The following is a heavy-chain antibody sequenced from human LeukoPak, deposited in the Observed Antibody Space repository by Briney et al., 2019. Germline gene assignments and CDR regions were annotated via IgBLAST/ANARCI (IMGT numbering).Heavy chain of an antibody. CDR1: GYSICSGYY. J-gene: IGHJ1*01. Sequence: PSETLFLTCAVSGYSICSGYYWGWIRQPPGKGLEWIGSIYHSGSTYYNPSLKSRVTISVDTSKNQFSLKLSSVTAADTAVYYCARARGSSSPRVEYFQHWGQGTLVTVSS. D-gene: IGHD6-13*01. CDR2: IYHSGST. V-gene: IGHV4-38-2*01. CDR3: ARARGSSSPRVEYFQH.